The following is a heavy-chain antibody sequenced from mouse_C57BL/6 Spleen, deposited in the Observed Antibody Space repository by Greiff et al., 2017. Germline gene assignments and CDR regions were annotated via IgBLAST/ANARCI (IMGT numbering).Heavy chain of an antibody. J-gene: IGHJ1*03. V-gene: IGHV14-1*01. CDR3: THYYYGSTWYFDV. CDR1: GFNIKDYY. Sequence: VQLQQSGAELVRPGASVKLSCTASGFNIKDYYMHWVKQRPEQGLEWIGRIDPVDGDTEYAPKFQGKATMTADTSSNTAYLQLSSLTSEDTAVYYCTHYYYGSTWYFDVWGTGTTVTVSS. D-gene: IGHD1-1*01. CDR2: IDPVDGDT.